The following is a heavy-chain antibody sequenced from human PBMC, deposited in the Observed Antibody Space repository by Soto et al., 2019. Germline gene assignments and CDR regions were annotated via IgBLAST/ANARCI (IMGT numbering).Heavy chain of an antibody. D-gene: IGHD3-22*01. CDR3: AKVLSGYSAR. V-gene: IGHV3-23*01. CDR2: ISGSGGST. J-gene: IGHJ3*01. CDR1: GFTFSSYA. Sequence: PGGSLRLCCAASGFTFSSYAMSWVRQAPGEGMEWVSAISGSGGSTYYADSVKGRFTISRDNSKNTLYLRMNSLRAEDTAVYYGAKVLSGYSARWGQGTMVTVSS.